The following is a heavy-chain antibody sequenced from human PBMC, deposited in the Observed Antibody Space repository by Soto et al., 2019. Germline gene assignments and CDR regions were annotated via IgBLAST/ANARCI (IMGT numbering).Heavy chain of an antibody. J-gene: IGHJ5*02. D-gene: IGHD2-15*01. Sequence: QVQLQQWGAGLLKPSETLSLTCAVYGGSFSGYYWSWIRQPPGKGLEWIGEINHSGSTNYNPSLKSRVTISVDTSKNQFSLKLSSVTAADTAVYYCARVGSAGSGFDPWGQGTLVTVSS. CDR1: GGSFSGYY. CDR2: INHSGST. V-gene: IGHV4-34*01. CDR3: ARVGSAGSGFDP.